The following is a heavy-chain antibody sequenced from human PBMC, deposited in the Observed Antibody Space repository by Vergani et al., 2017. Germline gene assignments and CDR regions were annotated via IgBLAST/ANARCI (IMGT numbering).Heavy chain of an antibody. CDR3: ARSRSPYYGGNDY. V-gene: IGHV4-59*01. Sequence: QVQLQESGPGLVKPSETLSLTCTVSGSSISSYYWSWIRQPPGKGLVWIGYIYYSGSTNYNPSLKSRVTISVDTSKNQFSLKLSSVTAADTAVYYCARSRSPYYGGNDYWGQGTLVTVSS. CDR1: GSSISSYY. J-gene: IGHJ4*02. CDR2: IYYSGST. D-gene: IGHD4-23*01.